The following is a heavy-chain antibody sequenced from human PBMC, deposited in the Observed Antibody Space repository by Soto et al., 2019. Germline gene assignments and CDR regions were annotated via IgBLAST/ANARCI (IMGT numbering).Heavy chain of an antibody. CDR2: IYPGDSDT. J-gene: IGHJ6*02. CDR3: ARQGSNGAYYYYGMDV. V-gene: IGHV5-51*01. CDR1: GYRFSSYW. D-gene: IGHD3-16*01. Sequence: GESLKISCQGSGYRFSSYWIAWVRQMPGKGLEWMGIIYPGDSDTRYSPSFEGQVTISADKSNSTAYLQWSSLKASDTAMYYCARQGSNGAYYYYGMDVWGQGTTVTVSS.